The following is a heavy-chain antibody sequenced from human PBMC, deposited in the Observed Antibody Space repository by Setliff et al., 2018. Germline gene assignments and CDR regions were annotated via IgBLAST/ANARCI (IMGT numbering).Heavy chain of an antibody. Sequence: ETLSLTCTVSGDSISSSNYYWGWIRQPPGKGLEWIAAIKYSGSTSFNPSLKRRVTISVDKSKSQFSLKLSSVTAVDTAVYYCARQGTYCDGGGGSCFPPNYWGQGTLVTVSS. V-gene: IGHV4-39*01. D-gene: IGHD2-15*01. J-gene: IGHJ4*02. CDR3: ARQGTYCDGGGGSCFPPNY. CDR2: IKYSGST. CDR1: GDSISSSNYY.